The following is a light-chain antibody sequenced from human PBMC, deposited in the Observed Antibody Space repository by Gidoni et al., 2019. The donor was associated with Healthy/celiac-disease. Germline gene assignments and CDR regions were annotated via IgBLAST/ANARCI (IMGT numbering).Light chain of an antibody. CDR2: GKN. Sequence: SSELTQDPAVSVALGQTVRITCQGDSLRSYYASWYQQKPGQAPVLVIYGKNNRPSGIPDRFSGSSSGNTPSKQSNNEYAEDEADYYCNSRDSSGNHLVFGGGTKLTVL. CDR1: SLRSYY. J-gene: IGLJ3*02. V-gene: IGLV3-19*01. CDR3: NSRDSSGNHLV.